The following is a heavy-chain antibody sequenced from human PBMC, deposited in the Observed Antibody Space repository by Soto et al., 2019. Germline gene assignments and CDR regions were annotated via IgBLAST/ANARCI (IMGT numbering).Heavy chain of an antibody. D-gene: IGHD3-22*01. CDR2: INPSDGST. CDR3: ARGGHYYDSVAGWFDP. Sequence: QVQLVQSGAEVKMPGASVKVSCKASGYTFTSYYMHWVRQAPGQGLEWMGIINPSDGSTTYAQKFQGRVTMTKDTSTSNVYMELSSLRSEDTAMYFCARGGHYYDSVAGWFDPWGQGTLVTVSS. V-gene: IGHV1-46*01. J-gene: IGHJ5*02. CDR1: GYTFTSYY.